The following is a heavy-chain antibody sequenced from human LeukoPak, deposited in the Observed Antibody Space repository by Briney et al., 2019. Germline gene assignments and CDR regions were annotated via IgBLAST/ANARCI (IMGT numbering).Heavy chain of an antibody. V-gene: IGHV4-61*05. Sequence: PSETLSLTCTVSGASISGSSHYSWSWIRQPPGKGLEWIGAIYYSGNTDYNPSLKSRITISADTSRNQFSLKLTSVTAADTAVYYCARGPGIVGATPRFSFDYWGQGTLVTVSS. CDR2: IYYSGNT. D-gene: IGHD1-26*01. CDR1: GASISGSSHYS. J-gene: IGHJ4*02. CDR3: ARGPGIVGATPRFSFDY.